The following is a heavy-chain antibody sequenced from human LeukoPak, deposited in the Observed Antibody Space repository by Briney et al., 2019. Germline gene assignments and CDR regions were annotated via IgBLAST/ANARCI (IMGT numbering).Heavy chain of an antibody. CDR3: ARDFYASGFYFWFDP. D-gene: IGHD2/OR15-2a*01. Sequence: SETLSLTCTVSGGYTGSHYWSWIRQPAGKGLEWIGRISPSGTTHYNPSLGSRVTMSVDTSKNYFSLRLSSVTAADTAVYHCARDFYASGFYFWFDPWGQGILVTVSS. V-gene: IGHV4-4*07. CDR2: ISPSGTT. CDR1: GGYTGSHY. J-gene: IGHJ5*02.